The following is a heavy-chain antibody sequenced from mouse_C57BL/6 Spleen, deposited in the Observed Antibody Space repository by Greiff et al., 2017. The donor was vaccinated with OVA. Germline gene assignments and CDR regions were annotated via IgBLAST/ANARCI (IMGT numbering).Heavy chain of an antibody. J-gene: IGHJ3*01. CDR2: ILPGSGST. Sequence: QVQLQQSGAELMKPGASVKLSCKATGYTFTGYWIEWVKQRPGHGLEWIGEILPGSGSTHYNEKFKGKATFTADKSSNAAYMQLSSLTTEDAAIYYCARGDGGFPFAYWGQGTLVTVSA. D-gene: IGHD2-3*01. CDR3: ARGDGGFPFAY. V-gene: IGHV1-9*01. CDR1: GYTFTGYW.